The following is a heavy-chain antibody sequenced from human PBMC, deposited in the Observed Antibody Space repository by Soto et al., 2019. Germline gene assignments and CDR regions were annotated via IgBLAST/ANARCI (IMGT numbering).Heavy chain of an antibody. CDR1: GFTFTSSA. J-gene: IGHJ6*02. CDR2: IVVGSGNT. CDR3: AAGDCNDPIDYYYGMDV. Sequence: SVKVSCKASGFTFTSSAVQWVRQARGQRLEWIGWIVVGSGNTNYAQKFQERVTITRDMSTSTDYMELSSLRSEDMAVYYCAAGDCNDPIDYYYGMDVWVQGTTVTVSS. V-gene: IGHV1-58*01. D-gene: IGHD1-1*01.